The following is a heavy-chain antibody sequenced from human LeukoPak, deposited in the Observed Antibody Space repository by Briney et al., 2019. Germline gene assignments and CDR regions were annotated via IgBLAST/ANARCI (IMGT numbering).Heavy chain of an antibody. CDR2: ISSSGSSI. J-gene: IGHJ4*02. Sequence: GGSLRLSCAASGFTFSDYYMSWIRQAPGKGVEWVSYISSSGSSIYYADSVKGRFTISRDNAKNSLYLQMNSLRDEDTAVYYCATSRDWRVESWGRGIAVTVSS. CDR1: GFTFSDYY. CDR3: ATSRDWRVES. V-gene: IGHV3-11*04. D-gene: IGHD2-21*02.